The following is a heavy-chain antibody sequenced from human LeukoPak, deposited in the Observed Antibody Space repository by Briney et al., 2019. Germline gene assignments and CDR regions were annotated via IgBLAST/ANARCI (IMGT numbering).Heavy chain of an antibody. J-gene: IGHJ3*02. CDR1: GGSISSYY. V-gene: IGHV4-59*01. Sequence: SETLSLTCSVSGGSISSYYWSWIRQPPGKGLEWIGYIYYSGSTKYNPSLKSRVTISVDTSKNQFSLKLSSVTAADTAVYYCARDGSWAYDILTGYSDAFDIWGQGTMVTVTS. CDR3: ARDGSWAYDILTGYSDAFDI. CDR2: IYYSGST. D-gene: IGHD3-9*01.